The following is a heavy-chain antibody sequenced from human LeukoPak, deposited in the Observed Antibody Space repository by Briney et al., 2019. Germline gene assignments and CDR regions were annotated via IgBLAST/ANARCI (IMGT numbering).Heavy chain of an antibody. J-gene: IGHJ4*02. CDR1: GFTFSSYG. D-gene: IGHD6-19*01. CDR3: AKDGDSRGPPPLDY. CDR2: ISYDGSNK. Sequence: GGSLRLSCAASGFTFSSYGMHWVRQAPGKGLEWVAVISYDGSNKYYADFVKGRFTISRDNSKNILYLQMNSLGAADTAIYYCAKDGDSRGPPPLDYWGQGTLVIVSS. V-gene: IGHV3-30*18.